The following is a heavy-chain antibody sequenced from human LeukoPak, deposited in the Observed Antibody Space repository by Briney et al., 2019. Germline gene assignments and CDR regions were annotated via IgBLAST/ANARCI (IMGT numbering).Heavy chain of an antibody. V-gene: IGHV3-15*01. Sequence: GGSLRLSCAASGFTFSSAWMSWVRQAPGKGLEWVGRIKSKTDGGTTDYAAPVKGRFTISRDDSKNTLYLQMNSLKTEDTAVYYCTTGPMVRGVIIGPYYYYGMDVWGQGTTVTVSS. J-gene: IGHJ6*02. CDR1: GFTFSSAW. D-gene: IGHD3-10*01. CDR2: IKSKTDGGTT. CDR3: TTGPMVRGVIIGPYYYYGMDV.